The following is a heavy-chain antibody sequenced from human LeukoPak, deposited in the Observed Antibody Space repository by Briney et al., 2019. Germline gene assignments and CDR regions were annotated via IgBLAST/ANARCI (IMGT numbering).Heavy chain of an antibody. CDR1: GFTFSSYA. J-gene: IGHJ4*02. CDR2: ISGSGGST. V-gene: IGHV3-23*01. Sequence: GGSLRLSCAASGFTFSSYAMSWVRQAPGKGLEWVSAISGSGGSTYYADSVKGRFTISRDNSKNTLYLQMNSLRAEDTAVYYCAKDQPAGYCTNGVCYFDYWGQGTLVTVSS. CDR3: AKDQPAGYCTNGVCYFDY. D-gene: IGHD2-8*01.